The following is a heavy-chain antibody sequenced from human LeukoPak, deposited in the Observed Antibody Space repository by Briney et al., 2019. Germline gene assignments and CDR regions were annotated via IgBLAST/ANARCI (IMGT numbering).Heavy chain of an antibody. Sequence: GGSLRLSCAASGFTFSSYAMSWVRQAPGKGLEWVSAISGSGGSTYYADSVKGRFTISRDNSKNTLYLQMNSLRAEDTAVYYCARRDILTGVFDYWGQGTLVTVSS. J-gene: IGHJ4*02. CDR1: GFTFSSYA. CDR2: ISGSGGST. V-gene: IGHV3-23*01. D-gene: IGHD3-9*01. CDR3: ARRDILTGVFDY.